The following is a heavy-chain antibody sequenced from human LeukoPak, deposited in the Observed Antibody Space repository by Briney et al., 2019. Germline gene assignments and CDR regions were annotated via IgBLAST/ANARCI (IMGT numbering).Heavy chain of an antibody. V-gene: IGHV4-34*01. CDR3: ATDNWFDH. J-gene: IGHJ5*02. CDR2: IDHSGIT. CDR1: GQTFSSYY. Sequence: SETLSLTCGVYGQTFSSYYWSWIRQPPGKGLEWIGEIDHSGITRYTPSLKSRVTISVDTSKNQFSLKLTSVTAADTAVYYCATDNWFDHWSQGTLVTVSS.